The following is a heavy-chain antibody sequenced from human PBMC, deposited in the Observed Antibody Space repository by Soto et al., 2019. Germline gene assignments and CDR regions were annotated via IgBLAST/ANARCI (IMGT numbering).Heavy chain of an antibody. J-gene: IGHJ4*02. V-gene: IGHV4-59*12. D-gene: IGHD3-22*01. CDR3: ARAASISPLRGLSTTLRATADY. CDR1: GASISSYY. Sequence: ASETLSLTCTVSGASISSYYWNWIRQPPGKGLEWIGYIHYSGSTDHHPSLKSRVTISVDTSKNQFPLNLNSVTAADTAVYYCARAASISPLRGLSTTLRATADYWGQGTQVTVSS. CDR2: IHYSGST.